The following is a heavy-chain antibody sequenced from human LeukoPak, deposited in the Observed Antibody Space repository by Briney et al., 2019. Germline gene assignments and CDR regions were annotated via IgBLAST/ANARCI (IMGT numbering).Heavy chain of an antibody. CDR2: MDSGGKT. Sequence: GRCLRLSCAVSGLTVSSNYVSWVRQAPGKGLGWLSVMDSGGKTYYANTARGRFTISRHNSTNTPYLQMNGLRAEDTAVYYCARDPGYGAPRAFWGQGTLLTLST. CDR1: GLTVSSNY. D-gene: IGHD4-17*01. V-gene: IGHV3-53*01. J-gene: IGHJ4*02. CDR3: ARDPGYGAPRAF.